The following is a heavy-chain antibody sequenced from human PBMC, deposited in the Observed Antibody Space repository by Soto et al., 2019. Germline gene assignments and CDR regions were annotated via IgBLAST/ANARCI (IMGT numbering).Heavy chain of an antibody. J-gene: IGHJ5*02. Sequence: QVQLVQSGAEVKKPGSSVKVSCKASGGTFSSYTISWVRQAPGQGLEWMGRIIPILGIANYAQKFQGRVTITADKSTSTAYMELSSLRSEDTAVYYCARSSSHDYGPVTFDPWGQGTLVTVSS. V-gene: IGHV1-69*02. CDR2: IIPILGIA. CDR1: GGTFSSYT. D-gene: IGHD4-17*01. CDR3: ARSSSHDYGPVTFDP.